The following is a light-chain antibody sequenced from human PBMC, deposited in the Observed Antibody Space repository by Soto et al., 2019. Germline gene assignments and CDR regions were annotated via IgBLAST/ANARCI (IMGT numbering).Light chain of an antibody. CDR1: LGIRDD. CDR2: SAS. CDR3: LQDYNYPWT. J-gene: IGKJ1*01. Sequence: AIQMTQSPSSLSASVGDRVTITCRASLGIRDDLGWYQQKPGTAPKLLIYSASSLQSGVPSRFSGSGSGTDFTLTISCLQPEDFATYYCLQDYNYPWTFGQGTKVEIK. V-gene: IGKV1-6*01.